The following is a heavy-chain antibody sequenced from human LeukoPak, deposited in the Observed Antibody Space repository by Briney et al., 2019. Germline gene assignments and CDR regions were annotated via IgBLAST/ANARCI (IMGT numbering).Heavy chain of an antibody. CDR3: AKDHGSGCSGGSCYAYFDY. CDR1: GFTFSSYG. CDR2: ISYDGSNK. D-gene: IGHD2-15*01. V-gene: IGHV3-30*18. Sequence: GGSLRLSCAASGFTFSSYGMHWVRQAPGKGLEWVAVISYDGSNKYYADSVKGRFTISRDNSKNTLYLQMNSLRAEDTAVYYCAKDHGSGCSGGSCYAYFDYWGQGTLVTVSS. J-gene: IGHJ4*02.